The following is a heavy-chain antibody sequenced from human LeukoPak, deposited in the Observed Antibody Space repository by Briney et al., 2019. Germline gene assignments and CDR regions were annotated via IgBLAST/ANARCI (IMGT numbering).Heavy chain of an antibody. CDR2: IYHSGST. CDR1: NYSISSGYY. V-gene: IGHV4-38-2*01. CDR3: ARVYSTGWRFFDY. D-gene: IGHD6-19*01. Sequence: SETLSHTCAVSNYSISSGYYWGWIRQPPGKGLEWIGSIYHSGSTYYNPSLKSRVTLSVDTSKNQFSLKLSSVTAADTAVYYCARVYSTGWRFFDYWGQGTLVTVSS. J-gene: IGHJ4*02.